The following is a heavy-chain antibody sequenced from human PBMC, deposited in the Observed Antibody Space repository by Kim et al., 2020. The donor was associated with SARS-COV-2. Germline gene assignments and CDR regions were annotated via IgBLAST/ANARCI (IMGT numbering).Heavy chain of an antibody. Sequence: ASVKVSCKTSGYTFTTRYLHWVRQAPGHGLEWMGRINPDSGVTDYAQRFQGRVTMTRDKSISTVHMELSSLRSDDTVVYYCARGNTETIDYWGQGTLVTVCS. J-gene: IGHJ4*02. CDR2: INPDSGVT. V-gene: IGHV1-2*05. CDR1: GYTFTTRY. CDR3: ARGNTETIDY.